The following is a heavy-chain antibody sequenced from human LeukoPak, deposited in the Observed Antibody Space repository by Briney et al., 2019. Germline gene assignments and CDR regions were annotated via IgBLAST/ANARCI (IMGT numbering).Heavy chain of an antibody. CDR1: GYSFTSYW. Sequence: GDSRQISCKGSGYSFTSYWIGWVRQMPGKGLEWMGIIYPGVSDTRSSPSFQGQVTISADKPIRTAYLQWSSLKASDTAMYYCARPTLDYNYFHGMDVWGEGTTVT. V-gene: IGHV5-51*01. CDR3: ARPTLDYNYFHGMDV. D-gene: IGHD3-10*01. CDR2: IYPGVSDT. J-gene: IGHJ6*02.